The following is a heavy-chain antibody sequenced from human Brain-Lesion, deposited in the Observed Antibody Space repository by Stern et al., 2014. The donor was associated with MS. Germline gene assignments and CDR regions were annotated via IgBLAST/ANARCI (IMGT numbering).Heavy chain of an antibody. J-gene: IGHJ4*02. Sequence: VQLVESGAEVKKPGASVKVSCKVSGYTLTELSMHWVRQAPRKGLEWMGGFDPEDGETIYAQKFQGRVTMTEDTSTGTAYMELSSLRSEGTAVYYCATLSPGAGGNYYRHFDYWGQGTLVTVSS. D-gene: IGHD1-26*01. CDR2: FDPEDGET. CDR1: GYTLTELS. V-gene: IGHV1-24*01. CDR3: ATLSPGAGGNYYRHFDY.